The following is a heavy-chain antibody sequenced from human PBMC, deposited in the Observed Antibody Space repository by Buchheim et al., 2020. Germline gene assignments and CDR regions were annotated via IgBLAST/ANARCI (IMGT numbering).Heavy chain of an antibody. V-gene: IGHV3-30*04. Sequence: QVQLVESGGGVVQPGRSLRLSCAASGFTFSSYAMHWVRQAPGKGLEWVAVISYDGSNKYYADSVKGRFTISRDNSKKTLYLQMNSLRAEDTAVYYCARGTVAGRNYYFDYWGQGTL. CDR3: ARGTVAGRNYYFDY. D-gene: IGHD6-19*01. CDR2: ISYDGSNK. J-gene: IGHJ4*02. CDR1: GFTFSSYA.